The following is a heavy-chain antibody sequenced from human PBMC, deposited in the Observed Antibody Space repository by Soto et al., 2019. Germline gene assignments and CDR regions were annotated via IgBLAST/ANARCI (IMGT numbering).Heavy chain of an antibody. Sequence: PSETLSLTCAVSGYSISSGYYWGWIRQPPGKGLEWIGSIYHSGSTYYNPSLKSRVTISVDTSKNQFSLKLSSVTAADTAVYYCARLYCSSTSCYVWASGYFDYWGQGTLVTVS. D-gene: IGHD2-2*01. V-gene: IGHV4-38-2*01. CDR3: ARLYCSSTSCYVWASGYFDY. CDR2: IYHSGST. CDR1: GYSISSGYY. J-gene: IGHJ4*02.